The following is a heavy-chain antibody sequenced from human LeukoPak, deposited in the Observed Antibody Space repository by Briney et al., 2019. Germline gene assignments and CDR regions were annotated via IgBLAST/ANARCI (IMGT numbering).Heavy chain of an antibody. J-gene: IGHJ5*02. CDR1: GYTSTGYY. V-gene: IGHV1-2*02. D-gene: IGHD3-10*01. CDR2: INPNSGGT. CDR3: ARVARVTMVRGVWFDP. Sequence: ASVKASCKASGYTSTGYYMHWVRQAPGQGLGWMGWINPNSGGTNDAQKFKGRVTMTRDTSISTAYMELSRLRSDDTAVYYCARVARVTMVRGVWFDPWGQGTLVTVSS.